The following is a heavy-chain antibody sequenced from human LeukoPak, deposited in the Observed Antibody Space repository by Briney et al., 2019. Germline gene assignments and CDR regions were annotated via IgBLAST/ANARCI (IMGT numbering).Heavy chain of an antibody. V-gene: IGHV3-30*04. D-gene: IGHD3-10*01. J-gene: IGHJ4*02. CDR2: ISYDGSNK. CDR1: GFTFSSYA. CDR3: ARSLLFRVGELSTAIDY. Sequence: PGRSLRLSCAASGFTFSSYAMHWVRQAPGKGLKWVAVISYDGSNKYYADSVKGRFTISRDNSKNTLYLQMNSLRAEDTAVYYCARSLLFRVGELSTAIDYWGQGTLVTVSS.